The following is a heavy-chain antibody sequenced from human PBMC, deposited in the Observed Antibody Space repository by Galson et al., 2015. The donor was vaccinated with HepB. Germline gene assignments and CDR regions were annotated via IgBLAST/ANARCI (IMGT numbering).Heavy chain of an antibody. V-gene: IGHV3-11*01. Sequence: SLRLSCAASGFTFSDYHMSWIRQAPGKGLEWVSYISSSGSTIYYADSVKGRFTISRDNAKNSLYLQMNSLRAEDTAVYYCARVLSGKWLPTGYWGQGTLVTVSS. D-gene: IGHD3-10*01. J-gene: IGHJ4*02. CDR2: ISSSGSTI. CDR3: ARVLSGKWLPTGY. CDR1: GFTFSDYH.